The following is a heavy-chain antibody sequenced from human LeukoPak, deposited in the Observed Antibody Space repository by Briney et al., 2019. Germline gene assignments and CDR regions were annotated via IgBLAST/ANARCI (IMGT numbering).Heavy chain of an antibody. D-gene: IGHD4/OR15-4a*01. CDR1: GFTFSNYG. J-gene: IGHJ4*02. V-gene: IGHV3-30*03. CDR3: ATDLTIASLIRVSYFDN. Sequence: GGSLRLSCAASGFTFSNYGMHWVRQAPGKGLEWVAVISHDRIFKDYSASVKGRFTVSRDNSKNTLNLQMNTLRAEDTAVYYCATDLTIASLIRVSYFDNWGQGTLVIVSS. CDR2: ISHDRIFK.